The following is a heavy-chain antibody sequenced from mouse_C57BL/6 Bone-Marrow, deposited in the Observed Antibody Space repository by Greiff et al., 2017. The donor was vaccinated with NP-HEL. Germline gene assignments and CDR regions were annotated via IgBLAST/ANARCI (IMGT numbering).Heavy chain of an antibody. V-gene: IGHV7-3*01. J-gene: IGHJ2*01. D-gene: IGHD2-2*01. CDR1: GFTFTDYY. Sequence: EVHLVESGGGLVQPGGSLSLSCAASGFTFTDYYMSWVRQPPGKALEWLGFIRNKANGYTTEYSASVKGRFTISRDNSQSILYLQMNALRAEDSATYYCARYRGGLRRDYFDYWGQGTTLTVSS. CDR2: IRNKANGYTT. CDR3: ARYRGGLRRDYFDY.